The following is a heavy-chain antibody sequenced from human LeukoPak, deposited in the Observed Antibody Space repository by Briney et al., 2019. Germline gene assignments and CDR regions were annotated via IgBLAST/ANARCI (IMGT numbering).Heavy chain of an antibody. CDR2: INDSGAT. V-gene: IGHV4-34*01. CDR3: ARGRGVQSDYFDY. CDR1: GGSFSGYY. D-gene: IGHD3-10*01. Sequence: SETLSLTCGVYGGSFSGYYWTWIRQAPGKGLEWIGEINDSGATNDNPSLKSRVTISVDTSKNQFSLKLSSLTAADTAVYYCARGRGVQSDYFDYWGQGTLVTVSS. J-gene: IGHJ4*02.